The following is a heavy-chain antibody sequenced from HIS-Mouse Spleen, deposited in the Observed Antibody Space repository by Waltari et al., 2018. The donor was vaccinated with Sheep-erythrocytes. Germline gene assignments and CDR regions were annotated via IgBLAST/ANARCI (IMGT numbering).Heavy chain of an antibody. Sequence: QVQLVQSGAEVKKPGASVKVSCKASGYPFTSYDINWVRPATGQGLEWMGWMNPNSGNTGYAQKVQSRVTMTRNTSISTAYRELSSLRSEDTAVYYCARVNLYSSGWYAYYYYGMDVWGQVTTVTVSS. J-gene: IGHJ6*02. CDR1: GYPFTSYD. CDR2: MNPNSGNT. V-gene: IGHV1-8*01. D-gene: IGHD6-19*01. CDR3: ARVNLYSSGWYAYYYYGMDV.